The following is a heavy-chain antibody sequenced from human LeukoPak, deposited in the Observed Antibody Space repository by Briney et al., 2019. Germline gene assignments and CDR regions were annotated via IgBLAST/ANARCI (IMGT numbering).Heavy chain of an antibody. D-gene: IGHD1-1*01. CDR2: IDRAGSTDT. CDR3: AIDVQDDLDY. Sequence: GGSLRLSCAAAGFTFRSYVMKWVRQAPGKGLEWVSTIDRAGSTDTHYADSVKGRFTISRDNSKNTLYLQMNSLRVEDTALYYCAIDVQDDLDYWGQGTLVTVSS. CDR1: GFTFRSYV. J-gene: IGHJ4*02. V-gene: IGHV3-23*01.